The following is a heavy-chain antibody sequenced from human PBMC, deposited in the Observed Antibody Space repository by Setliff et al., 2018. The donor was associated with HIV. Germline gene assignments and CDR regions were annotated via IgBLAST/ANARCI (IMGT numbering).Heavy chain of an antibody. CDR2: IYYSGST. J-gene: IGHJ4*02. V-gene: IGHV4-39*01. CDR3: ARQSRQAVAGTRNFDY. D-gene: IGHD6-19*01. CDR1: GGSISSSNYY. Sequence: SETLSLTCTVSGGSISSSNYYWGWIRQPPGKGLEWIANIYYSGSTYYNPSLKSRVTISVDTSKNRFSLKLTSVTAADTAVYYCARQSRQAVAGTRNFDYWGQGTLVTVSS.